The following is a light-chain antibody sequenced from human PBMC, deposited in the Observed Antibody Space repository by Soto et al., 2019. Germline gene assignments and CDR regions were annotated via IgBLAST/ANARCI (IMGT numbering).Light chain of an antibody. Sequence: QSALTQPASVSGSPGQSITISCSGTSSDAGVYDAVSWYQQYPGKAPKLMIYDVSNRPSGVSDRFSGSKSGDTASLTISGLQAEDEADYYCNSYASTTLYVFGTGTKVTVL. CDR3: NSYASTTLYV. CDR2: DVS. V-gene: IGLV2-14*03. CDR1: SSDAGVYDA. J-gene: IGLJ1*01.